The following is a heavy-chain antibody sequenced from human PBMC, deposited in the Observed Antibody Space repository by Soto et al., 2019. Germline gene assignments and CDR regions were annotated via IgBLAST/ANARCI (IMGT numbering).Heavy chain of an antibody. Sequence: QVQLQESGPGLVKPSETLSLTCTVSGDSMNPYYWSWIRQPPGKGLEWNGYIYFSGSTNFNPSLKSRVTLSVDTSKRQFFLKLTSVPAADTAVYYCARAWAVPGSHWGDWGRGTLVTVSS. CDR2: IYFSGST. CDR1: GDSMNPYY. D-gene: IGHD6-19*01. CDR3: ARAWAVPGSHWGD. J-gene: IGHJ4*02. V-gene: IGHV4-59*01.